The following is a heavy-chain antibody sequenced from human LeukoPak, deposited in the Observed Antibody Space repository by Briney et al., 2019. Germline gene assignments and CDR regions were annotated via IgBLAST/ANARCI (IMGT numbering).Heavy chain of an antibody. D-gene: IGHD1-26*01. CDR3: ARGRWALIVGATHFDY. V-gene: IGHV4-34*01. CDR1: GGSFSGYY. CDR2: INHSGST. Sequence: SETLSLTCAAYGGSFSGYYWSWIRQPPGKGLEWIGEINHSGSTNYNPSLKSRVTISVDTSKNQFSLKLSSVTAADTAVYYCARGRWALIVGATHFDYWGQGTLVTVSS. J-gene: IGHJ4*02.